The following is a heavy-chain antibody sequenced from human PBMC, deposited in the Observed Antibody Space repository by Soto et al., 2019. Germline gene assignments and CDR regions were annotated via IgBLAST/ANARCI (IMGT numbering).Heavy chain of an antibody. V-gene: IGHV3-9*01. D-gene: IGHD3-9*01. CDR1: GFTFDDYG. CDR2: ISWDSNII. Sequence: EVQLVESGGGLVQPGRSLRLSCAGSGFTFDDYGMHWVRQALGKGLEWVSGISWDSNIIGYADSVKGRFTISRDNAKNSLYLQMNSLRPEDTALYYCTKETGRFFDWLLSAFDSWGQGTLVTVSS. J-gene: IGHJ4*02. CDR3: TKETGRFFDWLLSAFDS.